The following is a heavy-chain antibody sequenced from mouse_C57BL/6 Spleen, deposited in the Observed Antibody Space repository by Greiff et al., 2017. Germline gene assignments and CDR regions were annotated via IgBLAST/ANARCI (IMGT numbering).Heavy chain of an antibody. Sequence: QVQLQQPGAELVRPGSSVKLSCKASGYTFTSYWMHWVKQRPIQGLEWIGNIDPSDSETHYNQKFKDKATLTVDKSSSTAYMQLSSLTSEDSAVYYCAREANDYHSRDYAMDYWGQGTSVTVSS. J-gene: IGHJ4*01. D-gene: IGHD2-4*01. CDR2: IDPSDSET. CDR3: AREANDYHSRDYAMDY. CDR1: GYTFTSYW. V-gene: IGHV1-52*01.